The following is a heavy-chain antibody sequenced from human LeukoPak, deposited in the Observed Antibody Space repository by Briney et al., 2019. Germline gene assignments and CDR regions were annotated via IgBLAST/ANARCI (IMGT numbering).Heavy chain of an antibody. V-gene: IGHV3-74*01. CDR3: AQVYSSGWSEGFDY. D-gene: IGHD6-19*01. J-gene: IGHJ4*02. CDR1: GFTFSSYW. CDR2: INSDGSGT. Sequence: PGGSLRLSCAASGFTFSSYWMHWVRQAPGKGLVWVSRINSDGSGTSYADSVKGRFTISRDNAKNTLYLQMNSLRAEDTAVYYCAQVYSSGWSEGFDYWGQGTLVTVSS.